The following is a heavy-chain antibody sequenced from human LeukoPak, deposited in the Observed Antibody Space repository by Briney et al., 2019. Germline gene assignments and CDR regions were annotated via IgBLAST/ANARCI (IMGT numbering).Heavy chain of an antibody. CDR3: AKDNRGYGSGSYYKGGFDY. D-gene: IGHD3-10*01. CDR2: IKPDGSEK. V-gene: IGHV3-7*03. Sequence: GGSLRLSCAASGFTLSSYWMTWVRQAPGKGLEWVATIKPDGSEKYYVDSVKGRFTISRDNAKNSFFLQMSSLRTEDTAVYYCAKDNRGYGSGSYYKGGFDYWGQGTLVTVSS. J-gene: IGHJ4*02. CDR1: GFTLSSYW.